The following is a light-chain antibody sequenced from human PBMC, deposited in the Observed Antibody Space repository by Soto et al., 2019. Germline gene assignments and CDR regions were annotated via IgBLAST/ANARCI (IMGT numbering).Light chain of an antibody. V-gene: IGLV2-14*01. CDR1: SSDVGGYNY. CDR2: DVS. J-gene: IGLJ2*01. CDR3: SSYTISTLVV. Sequence: QSALTQPASVSGSPGQSITISCTGTSSDVGGYNYVSWYQQHPGKAPKLMIYDVSNRPSGVSNRFSGSKSGNTASLTISGLQAEDEADYYCSSYTISTLVVFDGGTKLTVL.